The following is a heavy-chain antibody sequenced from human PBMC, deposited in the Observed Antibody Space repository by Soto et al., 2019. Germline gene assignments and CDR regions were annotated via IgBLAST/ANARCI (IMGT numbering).Heavy chain of an antibody. CDR3: AKCRAARAYYYYGMDV. Sequence: GGSLRLSCAASGFTFSSYAMHWVRQAPGKGLEWVAVISYDGSNKYYADSVKGRFTISRDNSKNTLYLQMNSLRAEDTAVYYCAKCRAARAYYYYGMDVWGQGTTVTVSS. V-gene: IGHV3-30-3*02. CDR2: ISYDGSNK. D-gene: IGHD6-6*01. J-gene: IGHJ6*02. CDR1: GFTFSSYA.